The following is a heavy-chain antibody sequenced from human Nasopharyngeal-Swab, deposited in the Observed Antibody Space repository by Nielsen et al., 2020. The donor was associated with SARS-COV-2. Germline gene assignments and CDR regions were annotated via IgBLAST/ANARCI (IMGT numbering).Heavy chain of an antibody. CDR3: ARDRGIAVAGTHYYYGMDV. CDR2: ISYDGSNE. D-gene: IGHD6-19*01. J-gene: IGHJ6*02. Sequence: GESLKISCAASGFTFSSYAMHWVRQAPGKGLEWVAVISYDGSNEYYADSVKGRFTISRDNSKNTLYLQMNSLRAEDTAVYYCARDRGIAVAGTHYYYGMDVWGQGTTVTVSS. V-gene: IGHV3-30-3*01. CDR1: GFTFSSYA.